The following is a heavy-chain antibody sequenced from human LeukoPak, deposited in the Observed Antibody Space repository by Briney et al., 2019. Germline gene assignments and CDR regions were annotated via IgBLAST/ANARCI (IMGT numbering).Heavy chain of an antibody. J-gene: IGHJ4*02. Sequence: ASVKVSCKASGYTFTSYAMNWVRQAPGQGLEWMGWINTNTGNPTYAQGFTGRFVFSLDTSISTAYLQISSLKAEDTAVYYCARLVPVGYYYGSGSSTDDYWGQGTLVTVSS. CDR1: GYTFTSYA. CDR2: INTNTGNP. CDR3: ARLVPVGYYYGSGSSTDDY. V-gene: IGHV7-4-1*02. D-gene: IGHD3-10*01.